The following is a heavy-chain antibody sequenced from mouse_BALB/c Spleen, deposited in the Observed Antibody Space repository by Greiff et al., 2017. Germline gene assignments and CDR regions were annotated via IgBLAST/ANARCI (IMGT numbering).Heavy chain of an antibody. V-gene: IGHV5-6*01. J-gene: IGHJ4*01. Sequence: EVNVVESGGDLVKPGGSLKLSCAASGFTFSSYGMSWVRQTPDKRLEWVATISSGGSYTYYPDSVKGRFTISRDNAKNTLYLQMSSLKSEDTAMYYCARQGRATGARDYWGQGTSVTVSS. CDR2: ISSGGSYT. D-gene: IGHD3-1*01. CDR1: GFTFSSYG. CDR3: ARQGRATGARDY.